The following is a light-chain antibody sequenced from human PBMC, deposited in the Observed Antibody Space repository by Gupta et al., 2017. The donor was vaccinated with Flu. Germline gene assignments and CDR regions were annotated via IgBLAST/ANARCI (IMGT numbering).Light chain of an antibody. V-gene: IGLV2-14*01. J-gene: IGLJ1*01. CDR3: SSYTSSPYV. CDR1: SSDVGGYNY. Sequence: QSALTQPASVSGSPGQSNTISCTGTSSDVGGYNYVSWYQQHPGKAPKLMIYEVSNRPSGVSNRFSGSKSGNTASLTISGLQAEDEADYYCSSYTSSPYVFGTGTKVTVL. CDR2: EVS.